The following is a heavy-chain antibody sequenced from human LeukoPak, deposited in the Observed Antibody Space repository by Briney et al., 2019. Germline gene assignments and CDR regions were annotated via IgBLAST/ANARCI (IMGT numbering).Heavy chain of an antibody. Sequence: GGSLRLSCAASGFTFDTYAMSWVRQAPGKGLEWVSSISGGDDTYYADFVKGRFTFSRDNSKNTLYPQMNSLRADDTAIYYCARAPSSGTFHFFAYWGQGTLVTVSS. V-gene: IGHV3-23*01. J-gene: IGHJ4*02. CDR3: ARAPSSGTFHFFAY. D-gene: IGHD6-19*01. CDR2: ISGGDDT. CDR1: GFTFDTYA.